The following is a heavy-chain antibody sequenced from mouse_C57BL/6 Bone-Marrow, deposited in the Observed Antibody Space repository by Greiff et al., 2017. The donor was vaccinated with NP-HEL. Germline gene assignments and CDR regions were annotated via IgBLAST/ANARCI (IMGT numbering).Heavy chain of an antibody. CDR2: IYPGDGDT. CDR3: ASMVTTDY. CDR1: GYAFSSSW. J-gene: IGHJ2*01. V-gene: IGHV1-82*01. Sequence: QVQLQQSGPELVKPGASVKISCKASGYAFSSSWMNWVKQRPGKGLEWIGRIYPGDGDTNYNGKFKGKATLTADKSSSTAYMQLSSLTSEDSAVYFCASMVTTDYWGQGTTLTVSS. D-gene: IGHD2-2*01.